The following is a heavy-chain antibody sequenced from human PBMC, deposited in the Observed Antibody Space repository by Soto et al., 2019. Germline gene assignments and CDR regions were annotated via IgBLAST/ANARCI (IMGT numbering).Heavy chain of an antibody. D-gene: IGHD6-13*01. J-gene: IGHJ6*02. CDR1: GYTFTRYA. Sequence: QSGGSLRLSCGGSGYTFTRYAMSGFGQAPGKGLDWVSSMSGSGSVKYYADSVNGRFSISRDSTKNTLYLQMSSMRVEDTAVYYCAKDKECSTWYYYGMDVWGQGTTVTVSS. CDR3: AKDKECSTWYYYGMDV. V-gene: IGHV3-23*01. CDR2: MSGSGSVK.